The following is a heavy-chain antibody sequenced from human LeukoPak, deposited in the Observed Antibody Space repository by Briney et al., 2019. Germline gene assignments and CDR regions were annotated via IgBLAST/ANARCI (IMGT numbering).Heavy chain of an antibody. Sequence: GGSLRLSCAASGFTFSSYGMHWVRQAPGKGLEWVAFIRYDGSNKYYADSVKGRFTISRDNAKNSLYLQMNSLRAEDTAVYYCAREYHMGYYDSSGSYFDYWGQGTLVTVSS. V-gene: IGHV3-30*02. D-gene: IGHD3-22*01. J-gene: IGHJ4*02. CDR1: GFTFSSYG. CDR3: AREYHMGYYDSSGSYFDY. CDR2: IRYDGSNK.